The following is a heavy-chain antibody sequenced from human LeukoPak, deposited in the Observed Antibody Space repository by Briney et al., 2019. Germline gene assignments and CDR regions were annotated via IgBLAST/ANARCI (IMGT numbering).Heavy chain of an antibody. CDR3: ARYRVRGVISYWYFDL. V-gene: IGHV4-59*08. D-gene: IGHD3-10*01. J-gene: IGHJ2*01. Sequence: SETLSLTCTVSGGSISSYYWSWIRQPPGKGLEWIGYIYYSGSTNYNPSLKSRVTISVDTSKNQFSLKLSSVTAADTAVYYCARYRVRGVISYWYFDLWGRGTLVTVSS. CDR1: GGSISSYY. CDR2: IYYSGST.